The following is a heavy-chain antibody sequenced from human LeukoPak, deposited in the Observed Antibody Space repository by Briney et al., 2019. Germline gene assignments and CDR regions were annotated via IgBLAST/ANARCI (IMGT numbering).Heavy chain of an antibody. CDR2: MYHIGST. CDR1: GGSIDSSSYY. CDR3: ARGTIAAAGTYRNNWFDH. Sequence: PSETLSLTCIVSGGSIDSSSYYWGWVRHPPGKGLEWIGNMYHIGSTYYNPSLRSRVVIWSDTSKNHFSLRLSSVPAADTAIHYCARGTIAAAGTYRNNWFDHWGQGTLVTVSS. J-gene: IGHJ5*02. D-gene: IGHD6-13*01. V-gene: IGHV4-39*07.